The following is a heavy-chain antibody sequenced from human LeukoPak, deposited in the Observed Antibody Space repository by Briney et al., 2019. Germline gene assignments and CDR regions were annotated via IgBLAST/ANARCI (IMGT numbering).Heavy chain of an antibody. CDR2: INPNSGGT. V-gene: IGHV1-2*06. CDR1: GYTFTGYY. CDR3: ARGTRSSGYDFDY. Sequence: ASVKVSCKASGYTFTGYYMHWVRHAPGQGLEWMGRINPNSGGTNYAQKFQGRVTMTRDTSISTAYMELSRLRSDDTAVYYCARGTRSSGYDFDYWGQGTLVTVSS. D-gene: IGHD3-22*01. J-gene: IGHJ4*02.